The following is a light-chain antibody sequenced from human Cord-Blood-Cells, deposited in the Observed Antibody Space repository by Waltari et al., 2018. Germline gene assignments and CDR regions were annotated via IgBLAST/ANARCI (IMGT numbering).Light chain of an antibody. V-gene: IGKV3-11*01. CDR1: QSVSSY. CDR3: QQRSNWPT. CDR2: DAS. J-gene: IGKJ1*01. Sequence: EIVLTQSPATLSWSPGERATLSCRASQSVSSYLAGYQQKPGQAPRLLIYDASNRATGIPARFSGSGSGTDFTLTISSLEPEDFAVYYCQQRSNWPTFGQGTKVEIK.